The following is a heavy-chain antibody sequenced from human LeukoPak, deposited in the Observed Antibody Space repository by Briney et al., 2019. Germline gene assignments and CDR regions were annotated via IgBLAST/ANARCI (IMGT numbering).Heavy chain of an antibody. Sequence: GSLRLSCAASGFTFSSYAMHWVRQAPGKGLEWVAVISYDGSNKYYADSVKGRFIISRDNSKNTLYLQMNSLRAEDTAVYYCARDRYYDILTGPREGFDYWGQGTLVTVSS. CDR1: GFTFSSYA. CDR2: ISYDGSNK. V-gene: IGHV3-30-3*01. D-gene: IGHD3-9*01. J-gene: IGHJ4*02. CDR3: ARDRYYDILTGPREGFDY.